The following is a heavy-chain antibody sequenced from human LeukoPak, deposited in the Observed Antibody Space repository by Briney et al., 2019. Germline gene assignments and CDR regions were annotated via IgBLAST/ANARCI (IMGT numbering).Heavy chain of an antibody. CDR2: IYSGGST. D-gene: IGHD6-19*01. CDR3: ARDPGGWGNFDY. V-gene: IGHV3-66*01. J-gene: IGHJ4*02. Sequence: GGSLRLSCAVAGFTVTTNSMSWVRQAPGKGLKCVSVIYSGGSTHYADSVKGRFTISRDYSKNTLYLQMNSLRAEDTAVYYCARDPGGWGNFDYWGQGTLVTVSS. CDR1: GFTVTTNS.